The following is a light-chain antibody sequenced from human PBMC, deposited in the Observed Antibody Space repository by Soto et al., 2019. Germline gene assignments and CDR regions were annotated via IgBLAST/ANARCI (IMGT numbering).Light chain of an antibody. CDR2: GAS. CDR3: QQYGSSPWP. V-gene: IGKV3-20*01. J-gene: IGKJ1*01. CDR1: QSVSTSY. Sequence: EIVLTQSPGTLSLSPGERATLFCRASQSVSTSYLAWYQQKPGQAPRLLIYGASSRATGIPDRFSGSGSGTDFTLTISRLEPEDFAVYYCQQYGSSPWPFGQGTKVEIK.